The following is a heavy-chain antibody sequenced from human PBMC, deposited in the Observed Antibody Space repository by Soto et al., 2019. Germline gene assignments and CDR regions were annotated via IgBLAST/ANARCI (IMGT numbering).Heavy chain of an antibody. CDR2: ISAYNGNT. J-gene: IGHJ4*02. CDR3: ASRFSDCSSTSCYGHAYFDY. D-gene: IGHD2-2*01. Sequence: VASVKVSCKASGYTFTIYGISWVRQAPGQGLEWMGWISAYNGNTNYAQKLQGRVTMTTDTSTSTAYMELRSLRSDDTAVYYCASRFSDCSSTSCYGHAYFDYWGQGTLVTVSS. CDR1: GYTFTIYG. V-gene: IGHV1-18*01.